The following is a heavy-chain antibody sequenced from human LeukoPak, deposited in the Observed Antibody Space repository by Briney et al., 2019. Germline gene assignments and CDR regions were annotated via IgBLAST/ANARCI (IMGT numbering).Heavy chain of an antibody. CDR2: ISYDGSNI. Sequence: GGSPRPSCVASGFTLSTYGMHWVRQAPGKGLEWVAVISYDGSNIYYGDSVKGRFTISRDNSRNRLYLQMNSLRSEDTAIYYCAKERIRFQFFFDYWGQGTPVTVSS. D-gene: IGHD3-3*02. J-gene: IGHJ4*02. CDR3: AKERIRFQFFFDY. CDR1: GFTLSTYG. V-gene: IGHV3-30*18.